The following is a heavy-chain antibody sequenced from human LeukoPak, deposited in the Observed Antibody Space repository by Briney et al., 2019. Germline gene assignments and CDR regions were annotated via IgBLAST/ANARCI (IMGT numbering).Heavy chain of an antibody. CDR3: ARSPTWNAWYFDL. Sequence: SVKVSCKASGGTFSSYTISWVRQAPGQGLEWMGRIIPILGIANYAQKFQGRVTITADKSTSTAYMELSSLRSEDTAVYYCARSPTWNAWYFDLWGRGTLATVSS. CDR1: GGTFSSYT. V-gene: IGHV1-69*02. CDR2: IIPILGIA. J-gene: IGHJ2*01. D-gene: IGHD1-1*01.